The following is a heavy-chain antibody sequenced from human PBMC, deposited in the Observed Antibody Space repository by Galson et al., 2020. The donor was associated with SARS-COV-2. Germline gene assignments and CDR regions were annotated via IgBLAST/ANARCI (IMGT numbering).Heavy chain of an antibody. CDR2: ISGSYTT. CDR1: GFTFDSYV. V-gene: IGHV3-23*01. D-gene: IGHD6-19*01. CDR3: VKHSWIAVAYFDS. Sequence: GGSLRLSCAASGFTFDSYVMSWVRQAPGKGLEWVSGISGSYTTHYADSVKGRFTISRDNSENTLHLQMNSLKVEDTAVYYCVKHSWIAVAYFDSWGQGTLVSVSS. J-gene: IGHJ4*02.